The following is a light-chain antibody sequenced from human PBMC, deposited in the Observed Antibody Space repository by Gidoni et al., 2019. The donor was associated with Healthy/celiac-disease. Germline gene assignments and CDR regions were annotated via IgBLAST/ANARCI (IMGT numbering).Light chain of an antibody. Sequence: DIQMTKSPSSLSASVGDRVTITCRASQSISSYLNWYQQKPGKAPKLLIYAASSLQSGVPSRFSCSGSGTDFTLTISSLQPEDFATYYCQQSYSTPMGFTFGPGTKVDIK. CDR3: QQSYSTPMGFT. J-gene: IGKJ3*01. CDR1: QSISSY. CDR2: AAS. V-gene: IGKV1-39*01.